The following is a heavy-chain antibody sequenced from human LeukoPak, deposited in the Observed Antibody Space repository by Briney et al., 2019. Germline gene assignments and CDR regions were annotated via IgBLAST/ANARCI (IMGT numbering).Heavy chain of an antibody. CDR2: IKYDGSYT. CDR1: GFSLSDHW. D-gene: IGHD2-2*01. Sequence: PGGSLRLSCAASGFSLSDHWMYWVRQGPGKGLVWLSRIKYDGSYTSYADSVKGRFTVSRDNAKNMLYLQMNSLRAEDTAVYYCARDSSSVPEYWGQGTPVTVSS. CDR3: ARDSSSVPEY. V-gene: IGHV3-74*01. J-gene: IGHJ4*02.